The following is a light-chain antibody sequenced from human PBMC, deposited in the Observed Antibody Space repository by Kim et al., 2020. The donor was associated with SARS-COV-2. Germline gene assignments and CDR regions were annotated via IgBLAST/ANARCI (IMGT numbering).Light chain of an antibody. Sequence: ELTQPPSASGTPGQRVTISCSGRKSNIGSNTVNWYQQVPGTAPKVLIYSNVQRPSGVPERFSASKSGTSASLAIIGLQSEDEANYYCATWDDSLDAWV. V-gene: IGLV1-44*01. CDR2: SNV. CDR3: ATWDDSLDAWV. CDR1: KSNIGSNT. J-gene: IGLJ3*02.